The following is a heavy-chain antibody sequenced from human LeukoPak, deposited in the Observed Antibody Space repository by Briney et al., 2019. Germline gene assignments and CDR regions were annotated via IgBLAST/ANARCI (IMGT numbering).Heavy chain of an antibody. Sequence: GGSLRLSCAASGFTFSSYAMSWVRQAPGKGLEWVSAISGSGGSTYYADSVKGRFTISKDNSKNTPYLQMNSLRAEDTAVYYCAKLSIAVAGSHFDYWGQGTLVTVSS. J-gene: IGHJ4*02. D-gene: IGHD6-19*01. CDR3: AKLSIAVAGSHFDY. CDR2: ISGSGGST. CDR1: GFTFSSYA. V-gene: IGHV3-23*01.